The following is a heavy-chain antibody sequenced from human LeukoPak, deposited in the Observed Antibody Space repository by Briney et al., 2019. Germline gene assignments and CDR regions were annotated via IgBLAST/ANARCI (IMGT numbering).Heavy chain of an antibody. CDR2: ISSSRSTI. V-gene: IGHV3-48*01. D-gene: IGHD5-18*01. CDR1: GFPFRSHS. Sequence: GGSLRLFCAASGFPFRSHSMNWLRQSPGKGLEWVSYISSSRSTIYYADSVKGRLTISRDNAKNSLYLQLNSLRAEDTAVYFCARDWSDTTLVPPDYWGQGTLVTVSS. CDR3: ARDWSDTTLVPPDY. J-gene: IGHJ4*02.